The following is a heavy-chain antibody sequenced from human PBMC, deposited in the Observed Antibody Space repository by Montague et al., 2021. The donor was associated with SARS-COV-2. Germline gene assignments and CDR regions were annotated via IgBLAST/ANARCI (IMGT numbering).Heavy chain of an antibody. J-gene: IGHJ6*02. D-gene: IGHD1-20*01. CDR1: GGSISSSSYY. V-gene: IGHV4-39*07. CDR2: IYYSGST. CDR3: ARDQGYNWSYYYYYGMDV. Sequence: SETLSLTCTVSGGSISSSSYYWGWLRQPPGKGLEWIGSIYYSGSTYYNPSLKSRVTISVDTSKNQFSLKLSSVTAADTAVYYCARDQGYNWSYYYYYGMDVWGQGTTVTVSS.